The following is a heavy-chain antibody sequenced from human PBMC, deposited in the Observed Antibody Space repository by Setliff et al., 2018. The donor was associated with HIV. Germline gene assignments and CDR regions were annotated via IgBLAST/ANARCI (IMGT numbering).Heavy chain of an antibody. CDR3: ARDFNYGSGRYYYYMDV. Sequence: ASVKVSCKASGGTFSSYAISWVRQAPGQGLEWMGGIIPIFGTANYAQKFQGRVTITADESTSTAYMELRSLRSEDTAVYYCARDFNYGSGRYYYYMDVWGKGTTVTV. V-gene: IGHV1-69*13. J-gene: IGHJ6*03. CDR1: GGTFSSYA. CDR2: IIPIFGTA. D-gene: IGHD3-10*01.